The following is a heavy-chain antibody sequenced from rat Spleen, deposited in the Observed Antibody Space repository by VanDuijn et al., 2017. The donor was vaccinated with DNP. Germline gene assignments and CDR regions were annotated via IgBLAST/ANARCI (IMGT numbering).Heavy chain of an antibody. CDR3: TTRGNYGGYDY. V-gene: IGHV5-31*01. J-gene: IGHJ2*01. CDR2: VTSSGGST. Sequence: EVQLVESGGDLVQPGRSLKLSCVASGFTFNNYWMTWIRQVPGKGLEWVASVTSSGGSTYYPDSVKGRFTISRDFAKSTLYLQMDSLRSEDSATYYCTTRGNYGGYDYWGQGVMVTVSS. CDR1: GFTFNNYW. D-gene: IGHD1-11*01.